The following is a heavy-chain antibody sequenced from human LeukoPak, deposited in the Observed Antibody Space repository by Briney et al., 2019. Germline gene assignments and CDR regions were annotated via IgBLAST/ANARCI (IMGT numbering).Heavy chain of an antibody. V-gene: IGHV3-72*01. CDR3: AREVGATFYYYYGMDV. Sequence: GGSLRLSCAASGFTFSDDYMHWVRQAPGKGLECVGRTRNKANRYTTEYAASVKGRFTISRDDSKNSLYLQMNSLKTEDTAVYYCAREVGATFYYYYGMDVWGQGTTVTVSS. CDR1: GFTFSDDY. CDR2: TRNKANRYTT. J-gene: IGHJ6*02. D-gene: IGHD1-26*01.